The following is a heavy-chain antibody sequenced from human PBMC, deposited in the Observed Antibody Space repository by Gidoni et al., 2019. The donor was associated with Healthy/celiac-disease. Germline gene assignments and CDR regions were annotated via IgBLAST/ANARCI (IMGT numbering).Heavy chain of an antibody. J-gene: IGHJ4*02. V-gene: IGHV1-69*01. D-gene: IGHD6-19*01. CDR2: IIPIFGTA. Sequence: QVQLVQSGAEVKKPGSSVKVSCKASGGTFSSYAIRWVRQAPGQGLEWMGGIIPIFGTANYAQKFQGRVTSTADESTSTAYMELSSLRSEDTAVYYCASPISSGWCFDYWGQGTLVTVSS. CDR1: GGTFSSYA. CDR3: ASPISSGWCFDY.